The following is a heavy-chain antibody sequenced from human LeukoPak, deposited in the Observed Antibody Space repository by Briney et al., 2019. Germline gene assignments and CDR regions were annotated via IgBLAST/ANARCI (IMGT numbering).Heavy chain of an antibody. J-gene: IGHJ3*02. CDR3: ASAAGAFDM. CDR1: GFTFSSYG. V-gene: IGHV3-33*01. Sequence: GRSLRLSCAASGFTFSSYGMHRIRQAPGKGLEWVAVIWSDGSHKYYADSMKGRFTISRDNSKNMVYLQMNSLRVEDTAVYYCASAAGAFDMWGHGTLVTVSS. D-gene: IGHD6-13*01. CDR2: IWSDGSHK.